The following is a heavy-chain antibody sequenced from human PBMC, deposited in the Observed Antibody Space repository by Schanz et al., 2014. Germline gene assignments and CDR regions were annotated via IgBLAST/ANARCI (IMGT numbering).Heavy chain of an antibody. CDR2: ISYDGSSK. CDR3: ARLLARYQYYGVDV. Sequence: QVQLVESGGDVVQPGRSLRLSCAASGFTFSSYGMHWVRQAPGKGLEWVALISYDGSSKNHADSVQGRFTISRDNARSSLYLQMSSLRDGDTAVYYCARLLARYQYYGVDVWGRGTTVIVSS. J-gene: IGHJ6*02. D-gene: IGHD3-10*01. V-gene: IGHV3-33*03. CDR1: GFTFSSYG.